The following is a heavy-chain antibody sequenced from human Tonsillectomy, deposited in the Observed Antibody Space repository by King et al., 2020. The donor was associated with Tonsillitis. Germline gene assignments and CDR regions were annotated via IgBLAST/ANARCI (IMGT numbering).Heavy chain of an antibody. D-gene: IGHD3-3*01. J-gene: IGHJ5*02. Sequence: VQLQESGPGLVKPSETLSLTCIVSGGSISRYYWGWIRQSPGKGLEWIGYIDYSGSTNYNPPLKGLVTLSVDTSKNQFSLKVSSVTAADTAVYYCARDFGDFWSGNWFDPWGQGTLVTVSS. CDR3: ARDFGDFWSGNWFDP. CDR2: IDYSGST. V-gene: IGHV4-59*01. CDR1: GGSISRYY.